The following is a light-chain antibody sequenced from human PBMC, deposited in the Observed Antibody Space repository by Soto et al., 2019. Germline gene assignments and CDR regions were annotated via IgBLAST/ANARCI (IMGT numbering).Light chain of an antibody. CDR2: AAS. CDR1: QDIRNT. V-gene: IGKV1-6*01. CDR3: LQYYNFSWT. Sequence: AIPMTQSPSSLSASVGDRVAISCRASQDIRNTLAWYQQKPGEAPKLLIFAASNLQSGVPSRFSGSGSVTDFTLAITGLPPEDFATYYCLQYYNFSWTFGQGTKVEVK. J-gene: IGKJ1*01.